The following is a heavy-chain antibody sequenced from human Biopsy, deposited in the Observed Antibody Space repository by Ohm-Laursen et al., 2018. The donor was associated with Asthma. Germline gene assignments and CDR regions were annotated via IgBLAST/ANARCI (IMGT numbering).Heavy chain of an antibody. CDR3: SRKAGSCMSRTCYSLDS. J-gene: IGHJ4*02. Sequence: SVKVSCKSLGGTFTTYVIGWVRQAPGQGLEWMGGIHSVFGTTTYPQRFQDRVTITADDSTSTVYMELSSLRSEDTAVYYCSRKAGSCMSRTCYSLDSWGQGTLVTVSS. CDR1: GGTFTTYV. D-gene: IGHD2-15*01. V-gene: IGHV1-69*13. CDR2: IHSVFGTT.